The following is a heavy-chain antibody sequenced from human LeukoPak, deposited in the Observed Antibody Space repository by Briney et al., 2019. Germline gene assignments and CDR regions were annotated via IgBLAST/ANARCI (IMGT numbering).Heavy chain of an antibody. CDR1: GYTFTSYA. CDR3: ARGPGGDYAPFDY. Sequence: ASVKVSCKASGYTFTSYAMHWVRQAPGQRLEWMGWINAGNGNTRYLQKFQGRVTFTRDTSASTAYMDLSSLRSEDTAVYYCARGPGGDYAPFDYWGQGTLVTVSS. V-gene: IGHV1-3*01. D-gene: IGHD4-17*01. J-gene: IGHJ4*02. CDR2: INAGNGNT.